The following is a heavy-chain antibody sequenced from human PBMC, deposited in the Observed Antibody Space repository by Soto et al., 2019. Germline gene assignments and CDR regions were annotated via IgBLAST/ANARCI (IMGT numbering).Heavy chain of an antibody. CDR2: VYNDGSV. D-gene: IGHD3-16*01. J-gene: IGHJ4*02. V-gene: IGHV4-4*02. CDR1: GISISSGNW. Sequence: SETLSLTCDVSGISISSGNWWIWVRQSPVKGLEWVGEVYNDGSVHYHPSLERRVTILVDRSKNQFSLRLSSVTAADTAKYYCARLVYDSRLNYLCFDYWGPGSLVTVSS. CDR3: ARLVYDSRLNYLCFDY.